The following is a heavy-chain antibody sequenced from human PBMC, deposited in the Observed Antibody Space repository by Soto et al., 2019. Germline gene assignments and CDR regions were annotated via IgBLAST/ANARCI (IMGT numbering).Heavy chain of an antibody. Sequence: GGSLRLSCAASGFTFSSYAMSWVRQAPGKGLEWVSAISGSGGSTYYADSVKGRFTISRDNSKNTLYLQMNSLRAEDTAVYYCAKASLITIFGPGYYYMDVWGKGTTVTVSS. J-gene: IGHJ6*03. CDR3: AKASLITIFGPGYYYMDV. D-gene: IGHD3-3*01. CDR1: GFTFSSYA. CDR2: ISGSGGST. V-gene: IGHV3-23*01.